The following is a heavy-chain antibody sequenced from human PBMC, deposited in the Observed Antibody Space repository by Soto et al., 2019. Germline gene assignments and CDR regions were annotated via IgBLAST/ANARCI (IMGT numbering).Heavy chain of an antibody. V-gene: IGHV3-23*01. CDR3: EKDSATFGRFDY. J-gene: IGHJ4*02. CDR1: GFTFSSYG. CDR2: ISGSGGST. D-gene: IGHD3-3*01. Sequence: GGSLRLSCAASGFTFSSYGMSWVRQPPGKGLEWVSTISGSGGSTYYADSVKGRFTISRDNSKNTLYLQMNSLRAEDTAVYYCEKDSATFGRFDYWGQGTLVTVSS.